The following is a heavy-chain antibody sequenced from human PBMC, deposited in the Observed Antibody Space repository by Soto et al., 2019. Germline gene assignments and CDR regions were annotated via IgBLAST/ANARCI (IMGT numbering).Heavy chain of an antibody. D-gene: IGHD3-10*01. J-gene: IGHJ6*02. Sequence: GWSLRLSCASSVFTFSDYYMRWSRQSPGKGLEWVSYISSSSSYTNYADSVKGRFTISRDNAKNSLYLQMNSLRAEDTAVYYCAREHYYYYYGMDVWGQGTTVTVSS. CDR1: VFTFSDYY. V-gene: IGHV3-11*06. CDR2: ISSSSSYT. CDR3: AREHYYYYYGMDV.